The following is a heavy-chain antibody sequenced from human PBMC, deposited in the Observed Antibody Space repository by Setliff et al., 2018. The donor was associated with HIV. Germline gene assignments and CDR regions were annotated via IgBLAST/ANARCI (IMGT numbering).Heavy chain of an antibody. D-gene: IGHD2-2*01. CDR3: ARRLPYCSSSSCYDYYFDY. J-gene: IGHJ4*02. V-gene: IGHV5-51*01. CDR1: GFTFPDHW. Sequence: GESLKISCQTSGFTFPDHWIGWVRQMPGKGLEWIGVIYPGDSDTKYSPSFQGQVTISADKSISTAYVQWSSLKASDTAMYYCARRLPYCSSSSCYDYYFDYWGQGTLVTVSS. CDR2: IYPGDSDT.